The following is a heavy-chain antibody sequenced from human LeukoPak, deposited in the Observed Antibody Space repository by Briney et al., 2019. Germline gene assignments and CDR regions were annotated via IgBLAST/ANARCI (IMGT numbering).Heavy chain of an antibody. D-gene: IGHD3-9*01. CDR2: IIPIFRTA. J-gene: IGHJ4*02. CDR1: GGTYSSYA. Sequence: ASVKVSCKASGGTYSSYAISWVRQAPGQALEWMGWIIPIFRTAKCAQKFQGRVTPTTDESTSTAYMELSSLRSEDTAVYYCASVYKYYDILTGLEDWGQGTLVTVSS. CDR3: ASVYKYYDILTGLED. V-gene: IGHV1-69*05.